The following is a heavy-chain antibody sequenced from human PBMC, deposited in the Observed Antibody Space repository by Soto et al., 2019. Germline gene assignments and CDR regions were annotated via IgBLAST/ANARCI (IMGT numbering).Heavy chain of an antibody. V-gene: IGHV4-31*03. CDR1: GGSISSGDYY. CDR3: ARWWSGSRQGFDP. D-gene: IGHD3-3*01. J-gene: IGHJ5*02. Sequence: QVQLQESGPGLVKPSQTLSLTCTVSGGSISSGDYYWSWIRQHPGKGLAWIGYIYYSGSTYYNPSLTSRVTISVDTSKNQFSLKLSSVTAADTAVYYCARWWSGSRQGFDPWGQGTLVTVSS. CDR2: IYYSGST.